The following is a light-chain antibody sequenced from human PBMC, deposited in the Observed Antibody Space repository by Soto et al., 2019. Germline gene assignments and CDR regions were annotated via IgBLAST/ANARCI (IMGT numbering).Light chain of an antibody. CDR1: SSNIGAGYD. J-gene: IGLJ3*02. CDR2: GNS. CDR3: QSYDSSLHWV. V-gene: IGLV1-40*01. Sequence: QSALTQPPSVSGAPGQRVTISCTGSSSNIGAGYDVHWYQQLPGTAPKLLIYGNSNRPSGVPDRFSGSKSGTSASLAITGLQAEDEADYYCQSYDSSLHWVFGGGTKLTVL.